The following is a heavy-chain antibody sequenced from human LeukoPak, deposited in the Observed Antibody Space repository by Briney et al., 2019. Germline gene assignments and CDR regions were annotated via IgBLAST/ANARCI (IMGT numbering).Heavy chain of an antibody. CDR3: AKGNGYSYGRYYFDY. V-gene: IGHV3-23*01. Sequence: GGSLRLSCAASGFTFSSSAMSWVRQAPGKGLEWVSAITASGGNTYYADSVKGRFTISRDNSKNTLYLQVNSLRAEDTAVYYCAKGNGYSYGRYYFDYWGQGTLVTVSS. D-gene: IGHD5-18*01. CDR2: ITASGGNT. J-gene: IGHJ4*02. CDR1: GFTFSSSA.